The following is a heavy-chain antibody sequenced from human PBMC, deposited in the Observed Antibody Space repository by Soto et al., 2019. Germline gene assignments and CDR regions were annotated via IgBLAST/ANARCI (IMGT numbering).Heavy chain of an antibody. V-gene: IGHV3-33*01. CDR2: IWYDGSNK. D-gene: IGHD3-3*01. CDR3: ARDSTYYDFWSGPLAGDYYYGMDV. Sequence: VQLVESGGGVVQPGRSLRLSCAASGFTFSSYGMHWVRQAPGKGLEWVAVIWYDGSNKYYADSVKGRFTISRDNSKNTLYLQMNSLRAEDTAVYYCARDSTYYDFWSGPLAGDYYYGMDVWGQGTTVTVSS. CDR1: GFTFSSYG. J-gene: IGHJ6*02.